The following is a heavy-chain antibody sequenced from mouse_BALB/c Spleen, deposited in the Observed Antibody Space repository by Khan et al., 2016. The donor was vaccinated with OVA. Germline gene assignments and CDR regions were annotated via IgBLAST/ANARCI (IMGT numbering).Heavy chain of an antibody. CDR3: VRLNYYDSNYYFDY. CDR2: ISSGGGTT. J-gene: IGHJ2*01. V-gene: IGHV5-12-1*01. CDR1: GFAFSNYD. D-gene: IGHD1-1*01. Sequence: EVELVESGGGLVKPGGSLKLSCTVSGFAFSNYDMSWVRQTPEKRLDWVAYISSGGGTTYYPDTAKGRFTVSRDNAKNTLYLQMKSLKSEANAMYYCVRLNYYDSNYYFDYWGQGTTLTVSS.